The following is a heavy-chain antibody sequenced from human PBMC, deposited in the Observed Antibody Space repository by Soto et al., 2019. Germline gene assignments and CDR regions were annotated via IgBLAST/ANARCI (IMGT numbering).Heavy chain of an antibody. CDR2: ISAYNGNT. J-gene: IGHJ4*02. CDR1: GYTFTSYG. D-gene: IGHD4-17*01. V-gene: IGHV1-18*01. Sequence: QVQLVQSGAEVKKPGASVKVSCKASGYTFTSYGISWVRQAPGQGLEWMGWISAYNGNTNYAQKLQGRVTMTTDTPKSTGSMELRSLRTDDTAVYYCASDQWDYGDYVFDYWGQGTLVTVS. CDR3: ASDQWDYGDYVFDY.